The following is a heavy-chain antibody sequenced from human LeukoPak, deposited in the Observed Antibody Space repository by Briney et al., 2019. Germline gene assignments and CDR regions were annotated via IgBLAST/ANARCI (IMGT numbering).Heavy chain of an antibody. CDR1: GYTFTGYY. V-gene: IGHV1-2*02. Sequence: ASVKVSCKASGYTFTGYYMHWVRQAPGQGLEWMGWINPNSGGTNYAQKFQGRVTMTRDTSISTAYMELSRLGSDDTAVYYCARDRILTYYYDSSGYHHFDYWGQGTLVTVSS. CDR2: INPNSGGT. J-gene: IGHJ4*02. D-gene: IGHD3-22*01. CDR3: ARDRILTYYYDSSGYHHFDY.